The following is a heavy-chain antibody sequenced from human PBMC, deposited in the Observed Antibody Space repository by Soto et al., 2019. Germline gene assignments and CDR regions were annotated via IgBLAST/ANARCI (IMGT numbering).Heavy chain of an antibody. CDR1: GFTFSSYG. D-gene: IGHD1-26*01. J-gene: IGHJ4*02. CDR2: ISYDGSNK. V-gene: IGHV3-30*03. Sequence: PGGSLRLSCAASGFTFSSYGMHWVRQAPGKGLEWVAVISYDGSNKYYADSVKGRFTISRDNSKNTLYLQMNSLRAEDTAVYYCATDSGSFLPPFDYWGQGTLVTVSS. CDR3: ATDSGSFLPPFDY.